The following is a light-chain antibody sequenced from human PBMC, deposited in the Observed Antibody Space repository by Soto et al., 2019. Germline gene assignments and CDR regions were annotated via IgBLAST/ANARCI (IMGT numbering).Light chain of an antibody. V-gene: IGKV1-5*01. Sequence: DIHMTQSPSTLSASVGDRITITCRASQSISAWLAWYQQTPGRAPKLLIYDASSLESGVPSRFSGSGFGTEFTLTISSLQPDDFATYYCQQYNSYSWTFGPGTRVEIK. CDR1: QSISAW. CDR3: QQYNSYSWT. CDR2: DAS. J-gene: IGKJ1*01.